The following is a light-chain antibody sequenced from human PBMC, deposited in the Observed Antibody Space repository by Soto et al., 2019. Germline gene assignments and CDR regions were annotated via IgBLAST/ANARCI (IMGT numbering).Light chain of an antibody. Sequence: EIVITQSPATLSVSPGERATLSCRASQSVNSNVAWYQQKPGQAPRLLLYGFSTRATGIPARFSGSGSGTEFTLTISSLQSEDFAVYYCQQYNNWPRTFGPGTKVDFK. CDR1: QSVNSN. V-gene: IGKV3D-15*01. CDR3: QQYNNWPRT. J-gene: IGKJ3*01. CDR2: GFS.